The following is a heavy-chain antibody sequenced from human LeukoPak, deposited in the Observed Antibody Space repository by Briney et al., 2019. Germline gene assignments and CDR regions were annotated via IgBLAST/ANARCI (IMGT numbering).Heavy chain of an antibody. CDR3: ARGGDTAMGWFDP. Sequence: SVKVSCKASGGTFSSYAISWVRQAPGQGLEWMGGIIPIFGTANYAQKFQGRVTITADESTSAAYMELSSLRSEDTAVYYCARGGDTAMGWFDPWGQGTLVTVSS. CDR1: GGTFSSYA. V-gene: IGHV1-69*13. CDR2: IIPIFGTA. D-gene: IGHD5-18*01. J-gene: IGHJ5*02.